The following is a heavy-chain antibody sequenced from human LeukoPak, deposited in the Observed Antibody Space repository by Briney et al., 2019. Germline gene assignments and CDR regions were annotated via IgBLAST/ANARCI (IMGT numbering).Heavy chain of an antibody. D-gene: IGHD1-7*01. Sequence: KPSETLSLTCTVSGYSISSGFYWGWIRQPPGKGLEWIGSIYHSGSTHYNSSLKSRVTISVDTSKNQLSLKLSSVTAADTAVYYCARGGELTQGGTFDYEAQGPLVPASS. CDR2: IYHSGST. V-gene: IGHV4-38-2*02. CDR1: GYSISSGFY. J-gene: IGHJ4*02. CDR3: ARGGELTQGGTFDY.